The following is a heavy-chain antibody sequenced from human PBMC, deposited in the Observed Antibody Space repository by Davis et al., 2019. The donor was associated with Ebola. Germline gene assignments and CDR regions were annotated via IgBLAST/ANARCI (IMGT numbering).Heavy chain of an antibody. V-gene: IGHV3-21*01. CDR3: ASNHVAVAGNFDY. CDR2: ISSSSSYI. J-gene: IGHJ4*02. Sequence: GESLKISCAASGFTFSNYVMSWVRQAPGKGLEWVSSISSSSSYIYYADSVKGRFTISRDNAKNSLYLQMNSLRAEDTAVYYCASNHVAVAGNFDYWGQGTLVTVSS. D-gene: IGHD6-19*01. CDR1: GFTFSNYV.